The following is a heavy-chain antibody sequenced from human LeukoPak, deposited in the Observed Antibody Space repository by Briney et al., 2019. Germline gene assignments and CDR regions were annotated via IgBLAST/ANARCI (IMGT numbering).Heavy chain of an antibody. V-gene: IGHV4-34*01. CDR3: ARGGSGWYAYFQH. CDR2: INHSGST. Sequence: SETLSLTCAVYGGSFSGYYWSWLRQPPGKGLEWMGGINHSGSTNYNPSLKSRVIISVDTSKNQFSLKLSSVTAADTAVYYCARGGSGWYAYFQHWGQGTLVTVSS. CDR1: GGSFSGYY. D-gene: IGHD6-19*01. J-gene: IGHJ1*01.